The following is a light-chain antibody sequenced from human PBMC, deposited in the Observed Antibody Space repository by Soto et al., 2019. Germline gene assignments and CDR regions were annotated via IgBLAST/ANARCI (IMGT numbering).Light chain of an antibody. CDR1: QSVFSS. V-gene: IGKV3D-15*01. CDR3: QKYDNWPLT. Sequence: EIVMTQSPATLSVSPGERATLSCRASQSVFSSLAWFQQKPGQAPRLLIAGASTRATGLPARFSGSVSGTDFTLTISSLQSEDFGVYFCQKYDNWPLTFGGGTKVEIK. J-gene: IGKJ4*01. CDR2: GAS.